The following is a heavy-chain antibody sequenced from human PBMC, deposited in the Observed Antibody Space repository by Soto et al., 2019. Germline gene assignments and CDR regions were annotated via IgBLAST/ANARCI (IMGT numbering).Heavy chain of an antibody. CDR3: ARDRVESGYPEYFQH. D-gene: IGHD3-22*01. CDR2: IYSGGST. Sequence: EVQLVESGGGLIQPGGSLRLSCAAPGFTVSSNYMSWVRQAPGKGLEWVSVIYSGGSTYYADSVKGRFTISRDNSKNTLYLKMNSLRAEDTAVYYCARDRVESGYPEYFQHWGQGTLVTVSS. CDR1: GFTVSSNY. V-gene: IGHV3-53*01. J-gene: IGHJ1*01.